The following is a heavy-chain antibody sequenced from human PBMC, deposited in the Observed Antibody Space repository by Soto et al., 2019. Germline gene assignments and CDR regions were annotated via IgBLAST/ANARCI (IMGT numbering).Heavy chain of an antibody. CDR1: GFIFGGYG. V-gene: IGHV3-33*01. D-gene: IGHD3-3*01. J-gene: IGHJ4*02. CDR2: IWDDGTTK. Sequence: ESGGGVVQPGRSLRLSCAASGFIFGGYGMNWVRQSPGKGLEWVAVIWDDGTTKYYADSVNGRFTISRDNSKNTLFLQMHSLTGEDTAVYHCVRTRAGFLESYDSWGPGTQVTVSS. CDR3: VRTRAGFLESYDS.